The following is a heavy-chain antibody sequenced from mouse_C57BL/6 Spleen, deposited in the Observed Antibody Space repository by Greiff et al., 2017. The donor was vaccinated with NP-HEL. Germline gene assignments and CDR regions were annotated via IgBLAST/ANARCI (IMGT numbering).Heavy chain of an antibody. CDR2: INYDGSST. J-gene: IGHJ2*01. CDR3: ARDRYYYGSSYYYFDY. D-gene: IGHD1-1*01. CDR1: GFTFSDYY. V-gene: IGHV5-16*01. Sequence: DVKLQESEGGLVQPGSSMKLSCTASGFTFSDYYMAWVRQVPEKGLEWVANINYDGSSTYYLDSLKSRFIISRDNAKNILYLQMSSLKSEDTATYYCARDRYYYGSSYYYFDYWGQGTTLTVSS.